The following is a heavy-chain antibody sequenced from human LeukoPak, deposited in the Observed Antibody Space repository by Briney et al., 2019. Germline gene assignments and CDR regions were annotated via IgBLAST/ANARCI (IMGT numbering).Heavy chain of an antibody. V-gene: IGHV3-23*01. J-gene: IGHJ1*01. CDR2: IDYDGGSG. Sequence: AGGSLRLSCTVSGFTLSSYEMSWVRQAPGKGLEWVSSIDYDGGSGHYADSVKGRFTISRDNSNKTLFLHLNSLRGEDTAVYYCTRNSGWYGLSWGQGTLVTVSS. D-gene: IGHD6-19*01. CDR3: TRNSGWYGLS. CDR1: GFTLSSYE.